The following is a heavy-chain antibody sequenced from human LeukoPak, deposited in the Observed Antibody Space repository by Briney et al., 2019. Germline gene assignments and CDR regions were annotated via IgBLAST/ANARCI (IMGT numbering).Heavy chain of an antibody. Sequence: PGGSLRLSCAAPGFTFSSYGMPSVRQTPGKGLVWVTRINSDGSSTNYADSVKGRFTSSSDNAKNTLYLQMNGLRAEDTSVYYCAKDLHGDDDAFDIWGQGTMVAVSS. V-gene: IGHV3-74*01. D-gene: IGHD4-17*01. CDR1: GFTFSSYG. CDR2: INSDGSST. CDR3: AKDLHGDDDAFDI. J-gene: IGHJ3*02.